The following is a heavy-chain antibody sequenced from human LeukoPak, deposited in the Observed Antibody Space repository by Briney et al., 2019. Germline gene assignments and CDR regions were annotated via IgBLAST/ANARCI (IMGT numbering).Heavy chain of an antibody. D-gene: IGHD3-10*01. CDR3: ARHHDSGTYPLDY. V-gene: IGHV4-59*01. Sequence: SETLSLTCTVSGGSISSYYWSWIRQPPGKELEWIGNIYYSGSTNYNPSLKSRVTISVDTSKNQFSLKLSSVTAADTAMYYCARHHDSGTYPLDYWGQGTLVTVSS. CDR1: GGSISSYY. J-gene: IGHJ4*02. CDR2: IYYSGST.